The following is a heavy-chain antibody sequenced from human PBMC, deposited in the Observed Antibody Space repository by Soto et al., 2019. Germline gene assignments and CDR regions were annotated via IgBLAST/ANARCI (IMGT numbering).Heavy chain of an antibody. J-gene: IGHJ4*02. Sequence: QVQLVQSGAEVKKPGASVKISCKASGYAFTSDDFNWVRQATGQGREWMGWMNPNNGNTAYAQKFQGRVTMTRDTSIGTAHMELSSLTSEDTAVYYCAKGPRNRGFDYWGQGTLVTVSS. V-gene: IGHV1-8*01. D-gene: IGHD7-27*01. CDR2: MNPNNGNT. CDR1: GYAFTSDD. CDR3: AKGPRNRGFDY.